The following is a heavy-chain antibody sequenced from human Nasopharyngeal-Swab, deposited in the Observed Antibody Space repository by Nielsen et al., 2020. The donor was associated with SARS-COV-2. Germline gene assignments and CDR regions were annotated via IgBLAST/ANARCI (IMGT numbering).Heavy chain of an antibody. Sequence: RQAPGKGLEWMGFIHQSGGTTYSPSLKSRLTMSVDTSKNQFSLKLTSVTAADTALYYCARERTAPGTLYYFDYWGQGTPVTVSS. V-gene: IGHV4-30-2*05. D-gene: IGHD1/OR15-1a*01. J-gene: IGHJ4*02. CDR3: ARERTAPGTLYYFDY. CDR2: IHQSGGT.